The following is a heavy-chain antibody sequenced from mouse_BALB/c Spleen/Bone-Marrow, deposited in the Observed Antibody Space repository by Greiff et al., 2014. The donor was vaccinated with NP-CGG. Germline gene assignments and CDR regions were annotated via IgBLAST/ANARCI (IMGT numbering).Heavy chain of an antibody. CDR1: GFTFSSFG. D-gene: IGHD3-3*01. J-gene: IGHJ4*01. Sequence: DVMLVESGGGLVQPGGSRKLSCAASGFTFSSFGMHWVRQAPEKGLEWVAYISSGSSTIYYADTMKGRFTISRDNPKNTLFLQMTSLRSEDTAMYYCTRSGTLGAMDYWGQGTSDTVSS. CDR3: TRSGTLGAMDY. CDR2: ISSGSSTI. V-gene: IGHV5-17*02.